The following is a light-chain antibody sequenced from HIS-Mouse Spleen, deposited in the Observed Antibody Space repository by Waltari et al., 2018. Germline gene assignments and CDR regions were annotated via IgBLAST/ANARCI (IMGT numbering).Light chain of an antibody. CDR2: GAA. J-gene: IGKJ1*01. CDR3: QQYGSSPPWT. V-gene: IGKV3-20*01. CDR1: QSVSSSY. Sequence: EIVLTQSPGTLSLSPGERATLSCRASQSVSSSYLAWYQQKPGQPARLHIYGAASRATGVPDRFSGSGSETDFTLTINRLEPEDFAVYYCQQYGSSPPWTFGQGTKVEIK.